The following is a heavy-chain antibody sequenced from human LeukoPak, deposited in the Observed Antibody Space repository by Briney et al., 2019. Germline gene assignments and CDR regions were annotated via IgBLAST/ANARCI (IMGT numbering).Heavy chain of an antibody. J-gene: IGHJ3*02. D-gene: IGHD2-15*01. Sequence: SQTLSLTCAISGDSVSSISAAWNWVRQPPSRGLEWLGRTYYRSKWYNDYAVSVKSRITMNPDTSKNQLSLQLNSVTPEDTAVYYCARERIDAFDIWGQGTMVIVSS. CDR1: GDSVSSISAA. CDR2: TYYRSKWYN. CDR3: ARERIDAFDI. V-gene: IGHV6-1*01.